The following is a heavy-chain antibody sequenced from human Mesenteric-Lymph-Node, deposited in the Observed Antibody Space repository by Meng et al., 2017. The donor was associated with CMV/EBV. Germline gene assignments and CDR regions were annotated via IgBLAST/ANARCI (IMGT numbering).Heavy chain of an antibody. CDR3: ARVTLTCSRSDCNYTYFDS. Sequence: YARNWVRKAPGQGLEGMGGIIPMINRTDYAQDLQGRVRITADRSTNTAFIELSNLKSEDTAVYYCARVTLTCSRSDCNYTYFDSWGQGTLVTVSS. D-gene: IGHD1-7*01. CDR1: YA. J-gene: IGHJ4*02. CDR2: IIPMINRT. V-gene: IGHV1-69*06.